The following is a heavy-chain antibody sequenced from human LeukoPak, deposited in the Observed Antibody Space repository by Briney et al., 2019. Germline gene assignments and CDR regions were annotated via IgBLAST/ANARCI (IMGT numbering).Heavy chain of an antibody. CDR2: ISYDGSNK. Sequence: GRSLRLSCAASGFTFSSYGMHWVRQAPGKGLEWVAVISYDGSNKYYADSVKGRFTISRDNSKNTLYLQMNSLRAEDTAAYYCAKGSHRIQLWLRGENFDYWGQGTLVTVSS. CDR1: GFTFSSYG. J-gene: IGHJ4*02. V-gene: IGHV3-30*18. CDR3: AKGSHRIQLWLRGENFDY. D-gene: IGHD5-18*01.